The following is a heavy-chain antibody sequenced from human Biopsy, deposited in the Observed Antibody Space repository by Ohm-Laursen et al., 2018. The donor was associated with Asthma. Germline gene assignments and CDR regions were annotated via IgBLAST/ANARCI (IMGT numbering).Heavy chain of an antibody. J-gene: IGHJ1*01. CDR2: VYWTGST. V-gene: IGHV4-59*01. Sequence: SETLSLTCSVYGGSISSFYWSWIRRSPEKGLEWMGYVYWTGSTNYNPSLKSRVTISVDTSKNQFFLRLSSVTAADTAVYYCARGVVYGGDSYAEYFQHWGQGTLVTVSS. D-gene: IGHD4-23*01. CDR1: GGSISSFY. CDR3: ARGVVYGGDSYAEYFQH.